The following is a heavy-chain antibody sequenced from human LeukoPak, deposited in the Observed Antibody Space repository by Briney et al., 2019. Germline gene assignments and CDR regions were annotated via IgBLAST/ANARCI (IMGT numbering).Heavy chain of an antibody. CDR3: PRESYASGWNPFDY. V-gene: IGHV3-23*01. CDR2: ISGGGITT. Sequence: GGSLRLSCAASGFTFSNYAMSWVRQAPGKGLEWVSTISGGGITTYYADSAKGRFTISRDNSKNTMFLQMNSLRADDTAVYYCPRESYASGWNPFDYWGQGILVTVSP. CDR1: GFTFSNYA. D-gene: IGHD6-19*01. J-gene: IGHJ4*02.